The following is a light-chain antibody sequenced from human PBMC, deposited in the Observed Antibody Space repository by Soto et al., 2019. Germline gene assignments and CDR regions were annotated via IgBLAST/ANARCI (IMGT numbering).Light chain of an antibody. V-gene: IGLV2-14*01. CDR2: EVS. J-gene: IGLJ2*01. Sequence: QSALTQPASVSGSPGQSITISCTGTSSDVGGHNFVSWYQHHPGKAPKLIIYEVSNRPSGVSNRFSGSKSGNTASLTISGLQAEDEADYYCSSYTSSSTLVFGGGTKLTVL. CDR1: SSDVGGHNF. CDR3: SSYTSSSTLV.